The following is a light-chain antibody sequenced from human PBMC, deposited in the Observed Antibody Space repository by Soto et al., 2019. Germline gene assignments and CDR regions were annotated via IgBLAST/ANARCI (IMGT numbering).Light chain of an antibody. CDR2: LNSDGSH. J-gene: IGLJ3*02. Sequence: QLVLTQSPSASASLGASVKLTCTLSSGHSSYAIAWHQQQPEKGPRYLMKLNSDGSHSKGDGIPDRFSGSSSGAERYLTISSLQSEDEADYYCQTWAFWVFGGGTQLTVL. CDR3: QTWAFWV. CDR1: SGHSSYA. V-gene: IGLV4-69*01.